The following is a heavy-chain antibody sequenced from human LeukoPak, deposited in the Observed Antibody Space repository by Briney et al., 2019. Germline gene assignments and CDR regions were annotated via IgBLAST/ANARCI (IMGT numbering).Heavy chain of an antibody. Sequence: ASVKVSCKASGYTFTSYGISWVRQAPGQGLEWMGWISAYNGNTNYAQKLQGRVTMTTDTSTSTAYTELSRLRSDDTAVYYCARGLWFGELSTVWFDPWGQGTLVTVSS. CDR3: ARGLWFGELSTVWFDP. CDR1: GYTFTSYG. J-gene: IGHJ5*02. V-gene: IGHV1-18*01. CDR2: ISAYNGNT. D-gene: IGHD3-10*01.